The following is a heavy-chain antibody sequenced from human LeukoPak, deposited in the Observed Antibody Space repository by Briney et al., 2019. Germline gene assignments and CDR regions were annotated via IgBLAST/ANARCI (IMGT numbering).Heavy chain of an antibody. CDR2: ISSSSSTI. CDR1: GFTFSSYS. J-gene: IGHJ4*02. D-gene: IGHD3-22*01. V-gene: IGHV3-48*01. CDR3: ARDYYDSSGYYYGFDY. Sequence: PGGSLRLSCAASGFTFSSYSMNWVRQAPGKGLEWVSYISSSSSTIYYADSVKGRFTISRDNSKNTLYLQMNSLRAEDTAVYYCARDYYDSSGYYYGFDYWGQGTLVTVSS.